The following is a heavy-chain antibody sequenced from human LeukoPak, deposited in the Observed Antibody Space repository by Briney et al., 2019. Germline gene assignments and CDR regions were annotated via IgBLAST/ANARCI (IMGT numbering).Heavy chain of an antibody. D-gene: IGHD2-15*01. Sequence: GSVTVSCKASGYTFTAYYMDWGGQARGQGGEGMGWINTDSGGTNHAQKLQGRVTLTTDTSTSTAYIALRTPRSHDTAVYYCARAPLAYCSGGGCRGYYYYYGMDVSGQATTVTVSS. J-gene: IGHJ6*02. CDR2: INTDSGGT. V-gene: IGHV1-2*02. CDR1: GYTFTAYY. CDR3: ARAPLAYCSGGGCRGYYYYYGMDV.